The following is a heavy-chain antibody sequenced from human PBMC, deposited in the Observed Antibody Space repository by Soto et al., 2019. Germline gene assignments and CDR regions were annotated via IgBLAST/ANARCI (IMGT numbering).Heavy chain of an antibody. CDR1: GASIGGYY. CDR2: IYATGTT. Sequence: SETLSLTCTVSGASIGGYYWSWIRQFAGKGLEWIGRIYATGTTDYNPSLKRRVMMSVDTSKKQFSLKLRSVTAADTAVYYCVRDGTKTLRDWFDPWGQGISVTVSS. J-gene: IGHJ5*02. V-gene: IGHV4-4*07. D-gene: IGHD1-1*01. CDR3: VRDGTKTLRDWFDP.